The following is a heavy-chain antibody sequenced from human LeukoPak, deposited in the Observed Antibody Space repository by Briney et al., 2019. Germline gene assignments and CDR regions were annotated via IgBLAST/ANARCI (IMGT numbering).Heavy chain of an antibody. CDR3: ARTFGMGLDY. D-gene: IGHD1-14*01. V-gene: IGHV4-59*12. CDR1: GGSISSYY. Sequence: RPSETLSLTCTVSGGSISSYYWTWIRQPPGKGLEWIGYIYYSGSTNYNPSLKSRVTMSIDTSKNQFSLKLSSVTAADTAVYYCARTFGMGLDYWGQGTLVTVSS. J-gene: IGHJ4*02. CDR2: IYYSGST.